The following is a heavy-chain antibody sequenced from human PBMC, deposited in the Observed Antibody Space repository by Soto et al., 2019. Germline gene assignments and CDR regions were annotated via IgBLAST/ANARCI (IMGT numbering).Heavy chain of an antibody. CDR2: IYYSGST. Sequence: QVQLQESGPGLVKPSETLSLTCTVSGGSISSYYWGWIRQPPGKGLEWVWSIYYSGSTNYNPSRKRRATISVDTSKNQFSLKLSSVTAADTAVYYCARGCPSGGSCYYYYGMDVWGQGTTVTVSS. J-gene: IGHJ6*02. CDR3: ARGCPSGGSCYYYYGMDV. V-gene: IGHV4-59*01. D-gene: IGHD2-15*01. CDR1: GGSISSYY.